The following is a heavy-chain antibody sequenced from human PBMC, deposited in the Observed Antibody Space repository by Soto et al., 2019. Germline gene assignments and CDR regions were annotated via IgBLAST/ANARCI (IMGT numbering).Heavy chain of an antibody. CDR3: ARLYENYYDSSGYYSGAFDI. V-gene: IGHV2-26*01. D-gene: IGHD3-22*01. J-gene: IGHJ3*02. Sequence: KESGPVLVKPTETLTLTCTVSGFSLSNARMGVSWIRQPPGKALEWLAHIFSNDEKSYSTSLKSRLTISKDTSKSQVVLTMTNMDPVDTATYYCARLYENYYDSSGYYSGAFDIWGQGTMVTVSS. CDR1: GFSLSNARMG. CDR2: IFSNDEK.